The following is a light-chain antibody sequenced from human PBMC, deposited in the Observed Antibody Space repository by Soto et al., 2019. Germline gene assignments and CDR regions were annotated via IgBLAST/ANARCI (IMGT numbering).Light chain of an antibody. CDR3: AAWDDSLNVFYV. V-gene: IGLV1-44*01. J-gene: IGLJ1*01. CDR1: RSNLGSNT. Sequence: QSVLTQPPSASGTPGQRVTISCSGSRSNLGSNTVNWYQQLPVTAPKLLIYSNNQRPSGVPDRFSGAKSGTSASLAISGLQSEDEADYYCAAWDDSLNVFYVFGTGTKVTVL. CDR2: SNN.